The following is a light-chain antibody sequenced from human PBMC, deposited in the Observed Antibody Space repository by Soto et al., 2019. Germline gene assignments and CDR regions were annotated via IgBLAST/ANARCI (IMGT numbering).Light chain of an antibody. CDR2: GAS. V-gene: IGKV3-20*01. CDR1: QSISSTY. CDR3: QQYNYWHT. J-gene: IGKJ4*01. Sequence: EIVLTQSPGILSLSPGERATLSCRASQSISSTYLAWYRQKPGQAPRLLIYGASSRATGIPDRFSGSGSGAEFTLSISSLQSEDFAVYYCQQYNYWHTLGGGTKVDIK.